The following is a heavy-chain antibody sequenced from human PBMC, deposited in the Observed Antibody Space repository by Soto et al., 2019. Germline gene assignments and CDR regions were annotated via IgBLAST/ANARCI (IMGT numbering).Heavy chain of an antibody. Sequence: GGSLRLSCAASGFTFSSYAMSCVRQAPGKGLEWVSAISGSGGSTYYADSVKGRFTISRDNSKNTLYLQMNSLRAEDTAVYYCAKDLIPRSSWFDDAFDIWGQGTMVTVSS. V-gene: IGHV3-23*01. J-gene: IGHJ3*02. D-gene: IGHD6-13*01. CDR1: GFTFSSYA. CDR3: AKDLIPRSSWFDDAFDI. CDR2: ISGSGGST.